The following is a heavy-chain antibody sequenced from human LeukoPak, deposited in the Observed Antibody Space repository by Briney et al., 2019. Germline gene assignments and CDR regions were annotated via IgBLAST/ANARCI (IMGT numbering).Heavy chain of an antibody. J-gene: IGHJ4*02. Sequence: GGSLRLSCAASGFIFSSYAMSWVRQAPGKGLEWVSAISGSGGSTYYADSVKGRFTISRDNSKNTLYLQMNSLRAEDTAVYYCAKGFDSSGYSTNDYWGQGTLVTVSS. CDR3: AKGFDSSGYSTNDY. D-gene: IGHD3-22*01. CDR1: GFIFSSYA. CDR2: ISGSGGST. V-gene: IGHV3-23*01.